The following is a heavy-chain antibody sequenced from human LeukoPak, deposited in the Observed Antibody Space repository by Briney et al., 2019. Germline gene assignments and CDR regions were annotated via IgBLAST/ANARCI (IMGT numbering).Heavy chain of an antibody. Sequence: GGSLRLSCAASGFTFSSYAMHWVRQAPGKGLEWVAVISYDGSNKYYADSVKGRFTISRDNSKNTLYLQMNSLRAEDTAVYYCARAQNWNDESKDWFDPWGQGTLVTVSS. CDR3: ARAQNWNDESKDWFDP. J-gene: IGHJ5*02. D-gene: IGHD1-1*01. V-gene: IGHV3-30-3*01. CDR1: GFTFSSYA. CDR2: ISYDGSNK.